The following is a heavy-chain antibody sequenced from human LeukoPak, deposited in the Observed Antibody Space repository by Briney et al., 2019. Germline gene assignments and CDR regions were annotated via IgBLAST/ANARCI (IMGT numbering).Heavy chain of an antibody. J-gene: IGHJ5*02. D-gene: IGHD3-22*01. CDR3: ARDGIYDSSGYGGWFDP. CDR1: GDTFTSSG. V-gene: IGHV1-18*01. Sequence: GASVKVSCKVSGDTFTSSGISWVRQAPGQGPEWMGWISAYNGNTNYAQKFQGRVTMTTDTSTSTAYMELRSLRSDDTAVYYCARDGIYDSSGYGGWFDPWGQGTLVTVSS. CDR2: ISAYNGNT.